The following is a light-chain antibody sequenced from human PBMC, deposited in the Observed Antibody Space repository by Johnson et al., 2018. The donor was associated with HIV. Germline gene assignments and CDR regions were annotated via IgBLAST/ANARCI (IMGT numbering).Light chain of an antibody. Sequence: QSVLTQPPSVSAAPGQKVTISCSGSSPNIGNNYVSWYQQPPGTAPKLLIYEKNKRPSGIPNRFSGSKSGTSATLGITGLQTGDEADYYCGTWDSSLNAYVFGAATKVAVL. CDR3: GTWDSSLNAYV. CDR1: SPNIGNNY. CDR2: EKN. V-gene: IGLV1-51*02. J-gene: IGLJ1*01.